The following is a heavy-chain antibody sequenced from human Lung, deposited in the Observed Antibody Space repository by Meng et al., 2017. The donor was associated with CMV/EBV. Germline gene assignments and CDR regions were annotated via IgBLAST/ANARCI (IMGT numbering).Heavy chain of an antibody. CDR2: IKPTTEHETI. V-gene: IGHV3-15*01. D-gene: IGHD1-1*01. Sequence: SCAGSGFTISNAKISWVRQAPGKGLEWVARIKPTTEHETIDYAAPVEGRFTISRDDSRNTVYLQMNSLKSEDTAVYFCTKVNWNYYDYWGQGTVVT. CDR3: TKVNWNYYDY. CDR1: GFTISNAK. J-gene: IGHJ4*02.